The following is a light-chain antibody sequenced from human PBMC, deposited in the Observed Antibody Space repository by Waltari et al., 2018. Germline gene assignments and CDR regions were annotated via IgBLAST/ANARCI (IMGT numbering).Light chain of an antibody. CDR3: LQRSNWPYS. V-gene: IGKV3-15*01. J-gene: IGKJ2*03. Sequence: EIVMTQSPATLSLSPGERDTLSCRASQSVSSSLAWYQRKPGQAPRLLIYGASSRATGIPDRFSGSGSGTDFTLTISSLEPEDVAVYYCLQRSNWPYSFGQGTKVEIK. CDR1: QSVSSS. CDR2: GAS.